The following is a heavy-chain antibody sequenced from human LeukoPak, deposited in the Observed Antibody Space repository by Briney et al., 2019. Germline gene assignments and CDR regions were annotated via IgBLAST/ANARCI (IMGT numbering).Heavy chain of an antibody. J-gene: IGHJ4*02. CDR2: INHSGST. D-gene: IGHD3-10*01. Sequence: SETLSLTCAVYGGSFSGYYWSWIRQPPGKGLEWIGEINHSGSTNYNPSLKSRVTISVDTSKNQFSLKLSSVTAADTAVYYCARVSGPWFGELPKIRYYFDYWGQGTLVTVSS. CDR3: ARVSGPWFGELPKIRYYFDY. V-gene: IGHV4-34*01. CDR1: GGSFSGYY.